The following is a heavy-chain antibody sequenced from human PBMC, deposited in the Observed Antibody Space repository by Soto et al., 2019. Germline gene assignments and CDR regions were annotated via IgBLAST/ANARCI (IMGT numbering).Heavy chain of an antibody. D-gene: IGHD4-17*01. J-gene: IGHJ4*02. Sequence: SETLSLTCSVSGGSVSNKTYYWSWIRQPPGKRLEWIGYVYYSGTTNYNPSPKSRATISVDLSKNQFSLRLSSVTTADTALYYCARTTAVPNTLRSRYFFDYWGQGTLVTVSS. CDR1: GGSVSNKTYY. V-gene: IGHV4-61*01. CDR3: ARTTAVPNTLRSRYFFDY. CDR2: VYYSGTT.